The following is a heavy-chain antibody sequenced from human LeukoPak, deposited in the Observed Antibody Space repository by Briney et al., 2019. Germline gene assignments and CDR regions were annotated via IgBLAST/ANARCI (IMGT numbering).Heavy chain of an antibody. J-gene: IGHJ4*02. CDR1: GFTFSSYA. D-gene: IGHD4-17*01. CDR2: ISYDGSNK. Sequence: PGGSLRLSCAASGFTFSSYAMSWVRQAPGKGLEWVAVISYDGSNKYYADSVKGRFTISRDNSKNTLYLQMNSLRAEDTAVYYCAKVATTVTTLPNYWGQGTLVTVSS. CDR3: AKVATTVTTLPNY. V-gene: IGHV3-30*18.